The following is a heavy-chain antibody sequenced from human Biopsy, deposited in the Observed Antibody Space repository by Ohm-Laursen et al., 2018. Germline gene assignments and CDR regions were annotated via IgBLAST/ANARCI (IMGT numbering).Heavy chain of an antibody. CDR2: INQAGTT. Sequence: SDTLSLTCAVFGKTFSDYQWSWIRQPPGKGLEWIGQINQAGTTSYNPSLKSRVSISVDASKYEFSLRLTSVTAADTAVYLCGNEVHGRDYWGLGAQVTVSS. CDR3: GNEVHGRDY. V-gene: IGHV4-34*08. D-gene: IGHD2-15*01. CDR1: GKTFSDYQ. J-gene: IGHJ4*02.